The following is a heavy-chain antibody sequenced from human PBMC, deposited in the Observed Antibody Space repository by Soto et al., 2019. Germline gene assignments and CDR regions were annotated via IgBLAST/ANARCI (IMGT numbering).Heavy chain of an antibody. D-gene: IGHD5-12*01. Sequence: HPGGSLRLSCAASGFTFSSYAMSWVRQAPGKGLEWVSAISGSGGSTYYADSVKGRFTISRDNSKNTLYLQMNSLRAEDTAVYYCAKGAQIYRGYDPSYGMDVWGQGTTVTVSS. J-gene: IGHJ6*02. CDR1: GFTFSSYA. CDR3: AKGAQIYRGYDPSYGMDV. V-gene: IGHV3-23*01. CDR2: ISGSGGST.